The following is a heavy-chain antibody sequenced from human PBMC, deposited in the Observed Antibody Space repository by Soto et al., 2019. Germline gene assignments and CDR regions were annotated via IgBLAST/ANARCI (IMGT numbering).Heavy chain of an antibody. V-gene: IGHV3-53*02. J-gene: IGHJ3*02. CDR2: IYSGDST. CDR1: GFTVSSSY. Sequence: EVQLVETGGDLIQPGGSLRLSCAASGFTVSSSYMSWVRQAPGKGLEWGSGIYSGDSTYYADSVKGRFTVSRDNSKNALYLQMNFLRPEDTAVYYCARDGLGGWLGAFDIWGQGTMVTVSS. CDR3: ARDGLGGWLGAFDI. D-gene: IGHD3-16*01.